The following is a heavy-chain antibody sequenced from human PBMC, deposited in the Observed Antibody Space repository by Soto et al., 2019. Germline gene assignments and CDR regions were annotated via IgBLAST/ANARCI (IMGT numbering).Heavy chain of an antibody. V-gene: IGHV1-69*01. J-gene: IGHJ4*02. Sequence: QVQLVQSGAEVKKPGSSVKVSCKASGGTFSSYAISWVRQAPGQGLEWMGGIIPIFGTANYAQKFQGRVTSTADESTRTAYMELSSLRTEDTAVDYCANYRRAYDSSGYYSEYYFDYWGQGTLVTVSS. D-gene: IGHD3-22*01. CDR3: ANYRRAYDSSGYYSEYYFDY. CDR2: IIPIFGTA. CDR1: GGTFSSYA.